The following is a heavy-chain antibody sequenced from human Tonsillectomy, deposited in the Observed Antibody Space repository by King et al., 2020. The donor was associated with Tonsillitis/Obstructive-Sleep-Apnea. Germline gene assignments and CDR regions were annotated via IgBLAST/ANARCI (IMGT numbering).Heavy chain of an antibody. V-gene: IGHV4-34*01. CDR1: GGSFSGYY. D-gene: IGHD3-16*01. CDR2: ISHSGST. J-gene: IGHJ3*02. Sequence: VQLQQWGAGLLKPSETLSLTCGVYGGSFSGYYWSWIRQPPGKGLEWIGEISHSGSTNYNPSLKSRVTMSVDTSKNQFPLKLSSVTAADTAVYYCARDNGGGSAFDIWGQGTLVTVSS. CDR3: ARDNGGGSAFDI.